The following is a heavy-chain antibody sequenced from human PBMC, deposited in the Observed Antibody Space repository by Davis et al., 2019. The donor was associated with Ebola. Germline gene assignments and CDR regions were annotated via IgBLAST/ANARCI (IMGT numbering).Heavy chain of an antibody. CDR1: GGPFSGYY. Sequence: PSETLSLTCAVNGGPFSGYYWNWIRQSPGKGLEWIGEINHSETTKYNPSLKSRVTISVDTSKNQFSLNLSSVTAADTAVYYCARETEHYDSSGYSRLFDPWGQGTLVTVSS. CDR2: INHSETT. CDR3: ARETEHYDSSGYSRLFDP. D-gene: IGHD3-22*01. V-gene: IGHV4-34*01. J-gene: IGHJ5*02.